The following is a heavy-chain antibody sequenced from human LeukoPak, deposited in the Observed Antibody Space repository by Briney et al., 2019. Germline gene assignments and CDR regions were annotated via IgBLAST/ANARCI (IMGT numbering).Heavy chain of an antibody. V-gene: IGHV4-39*01. J-gene: IGHJ4*02. Sequence: SETLSLTCTVSGDSISTSNSYWGWIRQPPGKGLEWIGGIYYSGNTYYNASLKSRVTISVDTSKNRFSLKLTSVTAADTAVYYCARGRYCSGGSCYFDYWGQGILVTVSS. CDR1: GDSISTSNSY. CDR3: ARGRYCSGGSCYFDY. CDR2: IYYSGNT. D-gene: IGHD2-15*01.